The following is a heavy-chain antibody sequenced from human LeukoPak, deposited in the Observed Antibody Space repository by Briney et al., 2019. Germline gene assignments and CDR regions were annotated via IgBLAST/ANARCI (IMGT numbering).Heavy chain of an antibody. CDR1: GGSISSSSYY. CDR3: ARDRVKGATTGGFDY. Sequence: SETLSLTCTVSGGSISSSSYYWGWIRQPPGKGLEWIGSIYYSGSTYYNPSLKSRVTISVDTSKNQFPLKLSSVTAADTAVYYCARDRVKGATTGGFDYWGQGTLVTVSS. J-gene: IGHJ4*02. V-gene: IGHV4-39*06. CDR2: IYYSGST. D-gene: IGHD1-26*01.